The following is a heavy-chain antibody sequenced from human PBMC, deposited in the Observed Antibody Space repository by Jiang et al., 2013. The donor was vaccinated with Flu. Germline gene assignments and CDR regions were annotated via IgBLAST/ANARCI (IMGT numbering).Heavy chain of an antibody. Sequence: GLVKPSETLSLTCTVSGGSISSYYWSWIRQPAGKGLEWIGRIYTSGSTNYNPSLKSRVTTSVDTSKNQFSLKLSSVTAADTAVYYCARDLPSTQGIVVVVAAPNWFDPWGQGTLVTVSS. V-gene: IGHV4-4*07. CDR3: ARDLPSTQGIVVVVAAPNWFDP. J-gene: IGHJ5*02. CDR2: IYTSGST. D-gene: IGHD2-15*01. CDR1: GGSISSYY.